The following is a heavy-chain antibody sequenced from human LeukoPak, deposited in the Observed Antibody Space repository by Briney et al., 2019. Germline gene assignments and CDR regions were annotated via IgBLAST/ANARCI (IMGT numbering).Heavy chain of an antibody. CDR2: IKQDGSEK. CDR3: VREGGTDWYDP. D-gene: IGHD1-1*01. J-gene: IGHJ5*02. V-gene: IGHV3-7*01. CDR1: GFTLSDYW. Sequence: GWSLRLSCAASGFTLSDYWMTWVRQAPGKGLEWVANIKQDGSEKTYVDSVKGRFTISRDNAKNSIFLQMNSLRVEDMAMYYCVREGGTDWYDPWGQGTLVSVSS.